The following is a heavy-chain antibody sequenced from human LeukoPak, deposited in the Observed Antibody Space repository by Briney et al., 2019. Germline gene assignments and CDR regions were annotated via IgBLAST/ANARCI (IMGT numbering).Heavy chain of an antibody. J-gene: IGHJ4*02. CDR3: AGGYRLLWVDY. Sequence: PSETLSLTCTVSGGSISSGGYYWSWIRQPPGKGLEWIGYIHYSGGTYYSPSLKSRVTISMDRSKNQFSLKLSSVTAADTAVYYCAGGYRLLWVDYWGQGTLVTVSS. V-gene: IGHV4-30-2*01. CDR2: IHYSGGT. CDR1: GGSISSGGYY. D-gene: IGHD2-21*02.